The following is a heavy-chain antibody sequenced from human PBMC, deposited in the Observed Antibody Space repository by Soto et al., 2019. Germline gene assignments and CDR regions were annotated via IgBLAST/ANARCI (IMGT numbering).Heavy chain of an antibody. V-gene: IGHV3-48*01. CDR2: IRSGSSAM. CDR1: GFNFNSYS. CDR3: ASDAGQRLARNAFDI. J-gene: IGHJ3*02. D-gene: IGHD6-25*01. Sequence: EVQLVESGGGLVQPGGSLRLSCAASGFNFNSYSMNWVRQTPGKGLEWISYIRSGSSAMFYAESVKGRFTVSRDDAKNSLYLQMNSLRAEGSAVYFCASDAGQRLARNAFDIWGQGTMVSVS.